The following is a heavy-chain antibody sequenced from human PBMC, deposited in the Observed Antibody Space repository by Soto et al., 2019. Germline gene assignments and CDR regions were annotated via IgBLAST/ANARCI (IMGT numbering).Heavy chain of an antibody. CDR3: ARESGLGNDYSNYALAY. CDR2: INAGNGNT. CDR1: GYTFTIYA. J-gene: IGHJ4*02. D-gene: IGHD4-4*01. Sequence: GXSVKVSCDASGYTFTIYAMHWVLQAPGQRLEWMGWINAGNGNTKYSQKFQGRVTITRDTSASTAYMELSSLRSEDTAVYYCARESGLGNDYSNYALAYWGQGTLVTVSS. V-gene: IGHV1-3*01.